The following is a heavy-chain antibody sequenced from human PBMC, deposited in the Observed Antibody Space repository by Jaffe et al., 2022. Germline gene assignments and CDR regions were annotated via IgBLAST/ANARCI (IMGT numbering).Heavy chain of an antibody. CDR2: ISGSGGST. D-gene: IGHD3-10*01. CDR3: AKERVLWFRELLDAFDI. J-gene: IGHJ3*02. V-gene: IGHV3-23*01. Sequence: EVQLLESGGGLVQPGGSLRLSCAASGFTFSSYAMSWVRQAPGKGLEWVSAISGSGGSTYYADSVKGRFTISRDNSKNTLYLQMNSLRAEDTAVYYCAKERVLWFRELLDAFDIWGQGTMVTVSS. CDR1: GFTFSSYA.